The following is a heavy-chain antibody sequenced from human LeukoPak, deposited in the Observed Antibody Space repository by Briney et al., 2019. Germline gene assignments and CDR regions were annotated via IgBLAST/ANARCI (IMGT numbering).Heavy chain of an antibody. CDR1: GFTFSSYG. J-gene: IGHJ3*02. V-gene: IGHV3-23*01. D-gene: IGHD3-3*01. CDR3: ARVRDKSGYYSRNKNAFDI. CDR2: ISGSGGST. Sequence: GSLRLSCAASGFTFSSYGMSWVRQAPGKGLEWVSAISGSGGSTYYADSVKGRFTISRDNAKNSLYLQMNSLRAEDTAVYYCARVRDKSGYYSRNKNAFDIWGQGTMVTVSS.